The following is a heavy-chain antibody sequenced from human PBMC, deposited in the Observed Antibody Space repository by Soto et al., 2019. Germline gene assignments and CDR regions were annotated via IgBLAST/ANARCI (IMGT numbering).Heavy chain of an antibody. D-gene: IGHD6-6*01. CDR2: IWYDEKNK. Sequence: GGSLXLSCAASGFTFSSYGMHWVRQAPGKGLEWVAIIWYDEKNKDYGDFVKGRFTISRDNSKSTLYLEMNNLRAEDTAVYYCARERGHISSSYSFYGMDVWGQGTTVTVSS. CDR3: ARERGHISSSYSFYGMDV. J-gene: IGHJ6*02. CDR1: GFTFSSYG. V-gene: IGHV3-33*01.